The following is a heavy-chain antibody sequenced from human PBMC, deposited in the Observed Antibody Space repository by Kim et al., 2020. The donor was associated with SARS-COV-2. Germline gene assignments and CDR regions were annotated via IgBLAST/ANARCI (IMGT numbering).Heavy chain of an antibody. CDR2: MDPNGGGT. Sequence: ASVKVSCKTSGYTFTAYYIHWMRQAPGQGPEWLGWMDPNGGGTNYAPKFQGRVTLTRDTSIATAYMELSSLKSDDTAVYYCARDQDTVVVTALEYWGQGSLVLVSS. D-gene: IGHD2-21*02. V-gene: IGHV1-2*02. CDR3: ARDQDTVVVTALEY. J-gene: IGHJ4*02. CDR1: GYTFTAYY.